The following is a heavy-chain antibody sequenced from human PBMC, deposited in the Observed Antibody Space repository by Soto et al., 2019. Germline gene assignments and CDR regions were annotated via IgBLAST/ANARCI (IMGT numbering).Heavy chain of an antibody. D-gene: IGHD2-21*02. Sequence: GGSLRLSCAASGFTFSSYAMHWVRQAPGKGLEWVAVISYDGSNKYYADSVKGRFTISRDNSKNTLYLQMNSLRAEDTAVYYCARGGEYCGGDCYDAFDILGQGTMVTVSS. V-gene: IGHV3-30*04. J-gene: IGHJ3*02. CDR2: ISYDGSNK. CDR1: GFTFSSYA. CDR3: ARGGEYCGGDCYDAFDI.